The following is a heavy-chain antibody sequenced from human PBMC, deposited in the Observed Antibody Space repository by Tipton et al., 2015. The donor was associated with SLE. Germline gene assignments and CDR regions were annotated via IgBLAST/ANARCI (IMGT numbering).Heavy chain of an antibody. CDR3: ARGDFDWYHTPDAFDV. D-gene: IGHD3-9*01. V-gene: IGHV4-34*01. Sequence: KPSETLSLICAVYGGSFSGYYWSWIRQPPGKGLEWIGEISHSGSTNYNPSLKSRVTISVDTSKNQFSLKVSSVTAADTAVYYCARGDFDWYHTPDAFDVWGQGTMVTVSS. CDR2: ISHSGST. J-gene: IGHJ3*01. CDR1: GGSFSGYY.